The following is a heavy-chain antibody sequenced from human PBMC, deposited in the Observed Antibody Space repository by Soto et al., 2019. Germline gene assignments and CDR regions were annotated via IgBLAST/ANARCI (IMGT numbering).Heavy chain of an antibody. D-gene: IGHD3-10*01. V-gene: IGHV3-48*01. CDR2: ISSSSSTI. CDR3: ARVLYGSGSYVFDY. J-gene: IGHJ4*02. Sequence: EVQLVESGGGLVQPGGSLRLSCAASGFTFSSYSMNWVRQAPGKGLEWVSYISSSSSTIYYADSVKGRITISRDNAKNSLYLQMNSLRAEDTAVYYCARVLYGSGSYVFDYWGQGTLVTVSS. CDR1: GFTFSSYS.